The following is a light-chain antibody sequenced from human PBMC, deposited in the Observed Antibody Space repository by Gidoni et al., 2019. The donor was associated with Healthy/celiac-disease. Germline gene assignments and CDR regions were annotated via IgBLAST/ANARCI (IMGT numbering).Light chain of an antibody. CDR3: QQLNSYPLT. J-gene: IGKJ4*01. V-gene: IGKV1-9*01. CDR2: AAS. Sequence: DIQLTQSPSFLSASVGDRVTITCRASQGLSSYLAWYQHKPGKAPKLLIYAASTLQSGVPSRFSGSGSGTEFTLTISSLQPEDFATYYCQQLNSYPLTFGGGTKVEIK. CDR1: QGLSSY.